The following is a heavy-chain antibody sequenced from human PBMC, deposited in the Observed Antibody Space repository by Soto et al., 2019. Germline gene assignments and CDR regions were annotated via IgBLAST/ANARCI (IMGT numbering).Heavy chain of an antibody. D-gene: IGHD3-22*01. CDR2: ISGSGGST. CDR3: ARAPPAQSYYDSSGYSAAFDY. Sequence: GGSLRLSCAASGFTFSSYAMTWVRQAPGKGPEWVSVISGSGGSTYFADSVKGRFTISRDNSKNTLYLQMNSLRAEDTAVYYCARAPPAQSYYDSSGYSAAFDYWGQGTLVTVSS. CDR1: GFTFSSYA. V-gene: IGHV3-23*01. J-gene: IGHJ4*02.